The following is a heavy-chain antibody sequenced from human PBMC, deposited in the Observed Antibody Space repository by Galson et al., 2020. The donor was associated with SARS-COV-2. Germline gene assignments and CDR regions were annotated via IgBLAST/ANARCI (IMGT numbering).Heavy chain of an antibody. Sequence: SLRLSCAASGFTFSSYGMHWVRQAPGKGLEWVAVISYDGSNKYYADSVKGRFTISRDNSKNTLYLQMNSLRAEDTAVYYCAKVGGYSYGYVVRYYYYGMDVWGQGTTVTVSS. J-gene: IGHJ6*02. V-gene: IGHV3-30*18. D-gene: IGHD5-18*01. CDR2: ISYDGSNK. CDR3: AKVGGYSYGYVVRYYYYGMDV. CDR1: GFTFSSYG.